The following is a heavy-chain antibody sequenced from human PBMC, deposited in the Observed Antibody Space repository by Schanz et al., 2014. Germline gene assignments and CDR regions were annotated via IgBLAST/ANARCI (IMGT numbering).Heavy chain of an antibody. V-gene: IGHV3-7*03. CDR3: ARENLNWEAFDI. D-gene: IGHD7-27*01. Sequence: VQLVESGGGVVQPGRSLRLSCAASGFTFSNFAIHWVRQAPGKGLEWVANIKKDGSENYYADSVKGRFIISRDNAKSSLYLEMTSLRGEDTAVYYCARENLNWEAFDIWGQGTVVTVSS. CDR1: GFTFSNFA. CDR2: IKKDGSEN. J-gene: IGHJ3*02.